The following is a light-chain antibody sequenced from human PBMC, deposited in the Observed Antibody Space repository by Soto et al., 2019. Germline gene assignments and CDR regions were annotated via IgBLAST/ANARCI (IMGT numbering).Light chain of an antibody. CDR1: QGINSW. J-gene: IGKJ1*01. CDR2: AAS. CDR3: QQYNSYWT. V-gene: IGKV1D-16*01. Sequence: DIQMTQSPSSVSASVGDRVSITCRASQGINSWLAWYQQKPGRAPKLLIYAASSLQSGVPSRFSGSGSGTYFTLTISSLQPEDFATYYCQQYNSYWTFGQGTKVDI.